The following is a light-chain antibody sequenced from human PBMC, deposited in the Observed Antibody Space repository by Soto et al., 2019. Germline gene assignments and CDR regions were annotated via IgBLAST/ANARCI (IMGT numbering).Light chain of an antibody. CDR3: SSYTSFXTLV. J-gene: IGLJ1*01. CDR1: SSDVGGYKY. V-gene: IGLV2-14*01. CDR2: DVT. Sequence: QSALTQPASVSESPGQSIXISCTGSSSDVGGYKYVSWYQQHPGKAPKLLIYDVTNQPSGVSNRFSGSKSGYTASLTISGLQSEDEADYYCSSYTSFXTLVFGTGTKLTVL.